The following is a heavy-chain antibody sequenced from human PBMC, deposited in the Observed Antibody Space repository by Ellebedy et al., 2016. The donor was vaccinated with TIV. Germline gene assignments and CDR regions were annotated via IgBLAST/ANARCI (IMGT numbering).Heavy chain of an antibody. D-gene: IGHD6-19*01. CDR1: GFTFSSYG. Sequence: GESLKISCAASGFTFSSYGMHWVRQAPGKGLEWVAVIWYDGSNKYYADSVKGRFTISRDNSKNTLYLQMNSLRAEDTAVYYCARDQGWAVPGSTRFDYWGQGTLVTVSS. CDR3: ARDQGWAVPGSTRFDY. V-gene: IGHV3-33*01. J-gene: IGHJ4*02. CDR2: IWYDGSNK.